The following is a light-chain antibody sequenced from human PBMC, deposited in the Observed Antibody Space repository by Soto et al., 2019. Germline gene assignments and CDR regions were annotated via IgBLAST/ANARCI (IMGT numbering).Light chain of an antibody. CDR3: ETWDSNTRV. V-gene: IGLV4-60*02. CDR1: SGHRNYI. CDR2: LEAGGRY. Sequence: QSVLTQSSSASASLGSSIKLTCTLSSGHRNYIIAWHQQQPGKAPRYLMKLEAGGRYNKGSGVPERFSGSSSGADRYLTISNLQFEDEGDYYCETWDSNTRVFGGRTKLTVL. J-gene: IGLJ3*02.